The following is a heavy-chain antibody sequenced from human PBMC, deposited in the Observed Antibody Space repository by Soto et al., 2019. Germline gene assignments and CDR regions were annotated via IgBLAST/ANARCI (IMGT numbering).Heavy chain of an antibody. D-gene: IGHD6-6*01. V-gene: IGHV1-2*04. CDR1: GYSFTGYY. Sequence: GASVKVSCKASGYSFTGYYMHWVRQAPGQGLEWMGWINPNSGGTNYAQKFQGWVTMTRGTSISTAYMELSRLRSDDTAVYYCARALGIAPLDYWGQGTLVPVSS. J-gene: IGHJ4*02. CDR2: INPNSGGT. CDR3: ARALGIAPLDY.